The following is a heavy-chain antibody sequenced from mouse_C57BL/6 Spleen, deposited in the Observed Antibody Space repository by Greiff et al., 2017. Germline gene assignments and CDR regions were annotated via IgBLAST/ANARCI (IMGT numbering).Heavy chain of an antibody. CDR1: GFTFSDYG. CDR2: ISSGSSTI. D-gene: IGHD1-1*01. J-gene: IGHJ2*01. CDR3: ARGGNYYGSSYDY. V-gene: IGHV5-17*01. Sequence: EVMLVESGGGLVKPGGSLKLSCAASGFTFSDYGMHWVRQAPEKGLEWVAYISSGSSTIYYADTVKGRFTISRDNAKNTLFLQMTSLRSEDTAMYYCARGGNYYGSSYDYWGQGTTLTVSS.